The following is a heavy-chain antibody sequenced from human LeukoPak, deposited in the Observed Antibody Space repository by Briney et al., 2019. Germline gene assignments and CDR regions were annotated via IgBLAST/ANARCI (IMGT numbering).Heavy chain of an antibody. D-gene: IGHD3-10*01. J-gene: IGHJ4*02. CDR3: YGSGRRGFDY. Sequence: SETLSLTCAVYGGSFSGYYWSWIRQPPGKGLEWIGEINHSGGTNYNPSLKSRVTISVDTSKNQFSLKLSSVTAADTAVYYCYGSGRRGFDYWGQGTLVTVSS. CDR2: INHSGGT. V-gene: IGHV4-34*01. CDR1: GGSFSGYY.